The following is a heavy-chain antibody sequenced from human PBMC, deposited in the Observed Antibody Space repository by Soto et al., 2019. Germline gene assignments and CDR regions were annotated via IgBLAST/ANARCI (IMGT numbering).Heavy chain of an antibody. CDR3: ARDLDSSAYYPYGMDV. CDR2: ISSSSSYI. J-gene: IGHJ6*02. D-gene: IGHD3-22*01. V-gene: IGHV3-21*01. Sequence: GGSLILSCPASGFTFSSYCMHWVRPAPGKGLEWVSSISSSSSYIYYADSVKGRFTISRDNAKNSLFLQMNSLRAEDTAVYYCARDLDSSAYYPYGMDVWGQGTTVNV. CDR1: GFTFSSYC.